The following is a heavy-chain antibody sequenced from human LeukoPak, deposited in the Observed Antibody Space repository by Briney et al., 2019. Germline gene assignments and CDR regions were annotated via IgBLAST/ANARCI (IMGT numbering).Heavy chain of an antibody. D-gene: IGHD1-7*01. J-gene: IGHJ4*02. CDR1: GGSISSGSYY. CDR2: IYTSGST. V-gene: IGHV4-61*02. Sequence: PSETLSLTCTVSGGSISSGSYYWSWIRQPAGKGLEWIGRIYTSGSTNYNPSLKSRVTISVDTSKNQFSLKLSSVTAADTAVYYCARGNYVGYFDYWGQGTLVTVSS. CDR3: ARGNYVGYFDY.